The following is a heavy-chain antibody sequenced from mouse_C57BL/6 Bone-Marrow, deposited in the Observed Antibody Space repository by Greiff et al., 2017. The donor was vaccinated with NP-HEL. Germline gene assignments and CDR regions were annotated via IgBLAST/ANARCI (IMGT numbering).Heavy chain of an antibody. CDR2: ISDGGSYT. J-gene: IGHJ4*01. Sequence: DVKLVESGGGLVKPGGSLKLSCAASGFTFSSYAMSWVRQTPEKRLEWVATISDGGSYTYYPDNVKGRFTISRDNAKNNLYLQMSHLKSEDTAMYYCAIDRYSNSYAMDYWGQGTSVTVSS. CDR3: AIDRYSNSYAMDY. D-gene: IGHD2-5*01. V-gene: IGHV5-4*01. CDR1: GFTFSSYA.